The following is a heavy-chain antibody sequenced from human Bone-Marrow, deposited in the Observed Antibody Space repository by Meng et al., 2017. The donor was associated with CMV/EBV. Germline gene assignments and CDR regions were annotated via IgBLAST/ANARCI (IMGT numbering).Heavy chain of an antibody. CDR1: GYTFTGYY. CDR2: NNPNSGGT. D-gene: IGHD2-2*01. J-gene: IGHJ6*02. CDR3: ASAVYCSSTSCYPPDYYYYGMDV. Sequence: ASVKVSCKASGYTFTGYYMHWVRQAPGQGLEWMGWNNPNSGGTNYAQKFQGRVTMTRDTSISTAYMELSRLRSDDTAVYYCASAVYCSSTSCYPPDYYYYGMDVWGQGTTVTVSS. V-gene: IGHV1-2*02.